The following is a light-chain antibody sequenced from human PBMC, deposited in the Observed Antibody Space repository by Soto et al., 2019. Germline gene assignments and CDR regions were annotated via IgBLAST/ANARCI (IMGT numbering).Light chain of an antibody. CDR1: SSDVGGYNY. J-gene: IGLJ2*01. Sequence: QSALTQPASVSGSPGQSITISCTGTSSDVGGYNYVSWYQQHPGKAPKLMIYEVSNRPSGVSXXFSGSKSGNTASLTISGXQXEXXXXXYCSSYTSSSIVFGGGTKLTVL. CDR3: SSYTSSSIV. V-gene: IGLV2-14*01. CDR2: EVS.